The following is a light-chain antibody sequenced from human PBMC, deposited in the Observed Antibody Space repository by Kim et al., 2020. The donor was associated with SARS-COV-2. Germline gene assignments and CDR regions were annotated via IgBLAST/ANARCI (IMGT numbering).Light chain of an antibody. Sequence: ELTQPPSASGTPGQRVTISCSGSSSNIGSNTVNWYQQLPGTAPKLLIYSNNQRPSGVPDRFSGSKSGTSASLAISGLQSEDGADYYCAAWDDSLNGHVVLGGGTQLTVL. J-gene: IGLJ2*01. CDR1: SSNIGSNT. V-gene: IGLV1-44*01. CDR3: AAWDDSLNGHVV. CDR2: SNN.